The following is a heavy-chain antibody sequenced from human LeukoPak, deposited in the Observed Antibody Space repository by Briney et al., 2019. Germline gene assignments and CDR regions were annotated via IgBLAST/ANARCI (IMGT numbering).Heavy chain of an antibody. J-gene: IGHJ4*02. V-gene: IGHV2-5*01. CDR2: IYWNDDK. Sequence: ESGPTLVKPTQTLTLTCTFSGFSLSTSGVGVGWIRQPPGKALEWLALIYWNDDKRYSPSLKSRLTITKDTSKNQVVLTMTNMDPVDTATYYCAHRRYDYVWGSYQFDYWGQGTLVTVSS. CDR1: GFSLSTSGVG. D-gene: IGHD3-16*01. CDR3: AHRRYDYVWGSYQFDY.